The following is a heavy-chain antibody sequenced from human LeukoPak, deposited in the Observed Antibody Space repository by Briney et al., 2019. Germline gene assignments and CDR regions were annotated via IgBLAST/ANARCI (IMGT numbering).Heavy chain of an antibody. Sequence: GGSLRLSCAASGFTFSSYSMNWVRQAPGKGLEWVSSISSSSSYIYYADSVKGRFTISRDNAKNSLYLQINSLRAEGTAVYYCARDMYYYDSSGQTLNAFDIWGQGTMVTVSS. J-gene: IGHJ3*02. D-gene: IGHD3-22*01. CDR1: GFTFSSYS. CDR3: ARDMYYYDSSGQTLNAFDI. CDR2: ISSSSSYI. V-gene: IGHV3-21*01.